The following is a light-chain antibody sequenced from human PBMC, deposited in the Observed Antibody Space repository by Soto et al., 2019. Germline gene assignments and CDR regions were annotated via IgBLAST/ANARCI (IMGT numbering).Light chain of an antibody. CDR3: QQRHRGPMN. Sequence: EIVLPQSPATLSLSPGDRVTLSCRASQTVGRYVSWYQHSPGQGPRLLVYDASNRATGIPARFSGSGSATAFTLTISSLAPEDFEVYYGQQRHRGPMNFGQGTRLDIK. J-gene: IGKJ5*01. CDR1: QTVGRY. V-gene: IGKV3-11*01. CDR2: DAS.